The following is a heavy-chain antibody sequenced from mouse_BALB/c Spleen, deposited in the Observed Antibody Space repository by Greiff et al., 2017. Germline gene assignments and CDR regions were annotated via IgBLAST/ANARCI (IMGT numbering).Heavy chain of an antibody. CDR2: INPSTGYT. CDR1: GYTFTSYW. CDR3: ARLTYGNYVNYAMDY. Sequence: QVQLKQSGAELAKPGASVKMSCKASGYTFTSYWMHWVKQRPGQGLEWIGYINPSTGYTEYNQKFKDKATLTADKSSSTAYMQLSSLTSEDSAVYYCARLTYGNYVNYAMDYWGQGTSVTVSS. J-gene: IGHJ4*01. D-gene: IGHD2-1*01. V-gene: IGHV1-7*01.